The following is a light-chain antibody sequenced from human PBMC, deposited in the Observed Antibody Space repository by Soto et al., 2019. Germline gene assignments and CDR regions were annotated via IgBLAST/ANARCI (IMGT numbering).Light chain of an antibody. V-gene: IGKV1-39*01. J-gene: IGKJ3*01. CDR1: QSISTF. CDR2: GAS. CDR3: QQSYSTPFT. Sequence: DIQMTQSPSSLSASVTDRVTISCRASQSISTFLNWYQQKPGKAPNLLIYGASTLQSGVSSRFSGSGSGTDFTLTISSLQPEDFATYYCQQSYSTPFTFGPGTKVDFK.